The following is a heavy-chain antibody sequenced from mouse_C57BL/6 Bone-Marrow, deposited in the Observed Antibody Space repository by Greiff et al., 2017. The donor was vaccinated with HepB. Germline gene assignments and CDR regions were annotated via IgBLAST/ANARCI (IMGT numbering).Heavy chain of an antibody. V-gene: IGHV3-1*01. Sequence: EVKLMESGPGMVKPSQSLSLTCTVTGYSITSGYDWHWIRHFPGNKLEWMGYISYSGSTNYNPSLKSRISITHDTSKNHFFLKLNSVTTEDTATYYCARGDRSLGFAYWGQGTLVTVSA. CDR1: GYSITSGYD. CDR2: ISYSGST. CDR3: ARGDRSLGFAY. D-gene: IGHD2-10*02. J-gene: IGHJ3*01.